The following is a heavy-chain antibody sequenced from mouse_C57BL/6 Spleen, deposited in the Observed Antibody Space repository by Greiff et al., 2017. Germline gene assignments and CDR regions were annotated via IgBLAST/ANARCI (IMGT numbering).Heavy chain of an antibody. V-gene: IGHV1-61*01. CDR1: GYTFTSYW. J-gene: IGHJ2*01. CDR3: ARGSSYYYGSSYPDY. Sequence: VQLQQPGAELVRPGSSVKLSCKASGYTFTSYWMDWVKQRPGQGLEWIGNIYPSDSETHYNQKFKDKATLTVDKSSSTAYMQLSSLTSEDSAVYYCARGSSYYYGSSYPDYWGQGTTLTVSS. D-gene: IGHD1-1*01. CDR2: IYPSDSET.